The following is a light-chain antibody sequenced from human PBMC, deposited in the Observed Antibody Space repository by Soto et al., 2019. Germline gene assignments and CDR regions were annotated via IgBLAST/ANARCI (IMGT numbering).Light chain of an antibody. J-gene: IGKJ4*01. CDR2: GAS. Sequence: EIVMTQSPATLSVSPGERATLSCRASQSVSSYLAWYQQKPGQAPRLLIYGASTRATGIPATFSGSGSGTEFTLTISSLQSEDFALYYCQQYYSTPLGFGGGTKVEIK. CDR1: QSVSSY. CDR3: QQYYSTPLG. V-gene: IGKV3-15*01.